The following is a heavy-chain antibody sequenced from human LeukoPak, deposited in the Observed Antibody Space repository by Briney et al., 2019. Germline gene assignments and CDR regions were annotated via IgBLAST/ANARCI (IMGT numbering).Heavy chain of an antibody. CDR3: ARDLSGIAVAGTYYYYYGMDV. J-gene: IGHJ6*02. CDR2: IYYSGIT. Sequence: SETLSLTCNVSGGSISSSSYYWGWIRQPPGKGLEWIGSIYYSGITNYNPSLKSRVTISVDTSKNQFSLKLSSVTAADTAVYYCARDLSGIAVAGTYYYYYGMDVWGQGTTVTVSS. V-gene: IGHV4-39*07. D-gene: IGHD6-19*01. CDR1: GGSISSSSYY.